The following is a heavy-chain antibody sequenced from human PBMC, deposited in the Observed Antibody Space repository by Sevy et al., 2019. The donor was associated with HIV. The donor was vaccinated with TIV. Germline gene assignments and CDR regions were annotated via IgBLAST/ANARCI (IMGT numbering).Heavy chain of an antibody. CDR1: GDTFSTYG. J-gene: IGHJ3*02. V-gene: IGHV1-69*13. Sequence: ASVKVSCKASGDTFSTYGLSWVRQAPGQGLEWMGGIIPIFGTPNYAQKFQGRVTITADESASTDYMELSSLRSEDKALYYCAREGGVATTGDHDAFDIWGHGTLVTVSS. CDR2: IIPIFGTP. D-gene: IGHD7-27*01. CDR3: AREGGVATTGDHDAFDI.